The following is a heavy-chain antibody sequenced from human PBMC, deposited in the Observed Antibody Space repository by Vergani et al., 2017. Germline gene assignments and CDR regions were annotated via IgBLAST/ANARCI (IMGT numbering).Heavy chain of an antibody. Sequence: QLQLQESGPGLVKPSETLSLTCTVSGGSISSSSYYWGWIRQPPGKGLGWIGSIYYSGSNNYNPSLRGRVSMSADTSKHQFSLRLSSVTAADKAMCYCAGGGYHDVLGGYYSPTHGFDIWVQGTLVTVSA. CDR2: IYYSGSN. J-gene: IGHJ3*02. CDR1: GGSISSSSYY. D-gene: IGHD3/OR15-3a*01. CDR3: AGGGYHDVLGGYYSPTHGFDI. V-gene: IGHV4-39*07.